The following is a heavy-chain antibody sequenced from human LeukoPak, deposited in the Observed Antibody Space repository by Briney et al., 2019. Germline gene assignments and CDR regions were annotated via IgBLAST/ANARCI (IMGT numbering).Heavy chain of an antibody. CDR2: ISYDGSNK. CDR1: GFTFSSYG. V-gene: IGHV3-30*18. J-gene: IGHJ4*02. Sequence: PGGSLRLSCAASGFTFSSYGMHWVRQAPGKGLEWVAVISYDGSNKYYADSVKGRFTISRDNSKNTLYLQMNSLRAEDTAVYYCAKAAVYSYGYFDYWGQGTLVSVSS. CDR3: AKAAVYSYGYFDY. D-gene: IGHD5-18*01.